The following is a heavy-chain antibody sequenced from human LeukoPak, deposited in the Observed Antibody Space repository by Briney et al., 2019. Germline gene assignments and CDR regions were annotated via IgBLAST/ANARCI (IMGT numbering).Heavy chain of an antibody. V-gene: IGHV4-34*01. CDR2: INHSGST. J-gene: IGHJ4*02. Sequence: PSETLSLTCAVYGGSFSGYYWSWIRQPPGKGLEWIGEINHSGSTNYNPSLKSRVTISVDTSKNQFSLKLSSVTAADTAVYYCASYNVKTYYDILTGYLDFDYWGQATLVTVPS. D-gene: IGHD3-9*01. CDR1: GGSFSGYY. CDR3: ASYNVKTYYDILTGYLDFDY.